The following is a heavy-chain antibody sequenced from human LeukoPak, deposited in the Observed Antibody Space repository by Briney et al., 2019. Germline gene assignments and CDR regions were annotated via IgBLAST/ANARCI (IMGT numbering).Heavy chain of an antibody. CDR1: GFTLSSYG. D-gene: IGHD2-15*01. Sequence: GGSLRLSCAASGFTLSSYGMSWVRQAPGKGLEWVSAISGSGGSTFYADSVKGRFTISRDNSKNTLYPQMNSLRAEDTAVYYCAKERPTRRYCSGGSCYSRYFDYWGQGTLVTVSS. CDR2: ISGSGGST. J-gene: IGHJ4*02. V-gene: IGHV3-23*01. CDR3: AKERPTRRYCSGGSCYSRYFDY.